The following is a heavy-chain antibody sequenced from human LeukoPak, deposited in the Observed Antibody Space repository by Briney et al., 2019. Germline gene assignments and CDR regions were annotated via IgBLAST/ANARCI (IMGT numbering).Heavy chain of an antibody. V-gene: IGHV4-34*01. Sequence: PSETLSLTCAVYGGSLSGYYWSWIRQPPGKGLEWIGEINHSGSTNYNPSLKSRVTISVDTSKNQFSLKLSSVTAADTAVYYCRGLDSSGYYSYDAFDIWGQGTMVTVSS. D-gene: IGHD3-22*01. J-gene: IGHJ3*02. CDR3: RGLDSSGYYSYDAFDI. CDR2: INHSGST. CDR1: GGSLSGYY.